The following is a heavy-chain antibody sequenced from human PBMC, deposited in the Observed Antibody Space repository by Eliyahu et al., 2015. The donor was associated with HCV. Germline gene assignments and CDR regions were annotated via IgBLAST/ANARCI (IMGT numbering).Heavy chain of an antibody. Sequence: LSCAASGFTVSSNYMSWVRQAPGKGLEWVSVIYSGGSTYYADSVKGRFTISRDNSKNTLYLQMNSLRAEDTAVYYCARDVVGATRTAAYWYFDLWGRGTLVTVSS. D-gene: IGHD1-26*01. CDR2: IYSGGST. CDR3: ARDVVGATRTAAYWYFDL. CDR1: GFTVSSNY. V-gene: IGHV3-66*01. J-gene: IGHJ2*01.